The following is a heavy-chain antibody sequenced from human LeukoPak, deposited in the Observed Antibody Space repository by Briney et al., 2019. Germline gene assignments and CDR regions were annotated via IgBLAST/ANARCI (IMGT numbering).Heavy chain of an antibody. Sequence: PGGSLRLSCAASGFTFSSYDVHWVRQATGKGLEWVSAIGTAGDTYYPGSVKGRFTISRENAKNSLYLQMNSLRAGDTAVYYCARGLRGPNDAFDTWGQGTMVTVSS. CDR1: GFTFSSYD. D-gene: IGHD3-10*01. J-gene: IGHJ3*02. CDR3: ARGLRGPNDAFDT. CDR2: IGTAGDT. V-gene: IGHV3-13*01.